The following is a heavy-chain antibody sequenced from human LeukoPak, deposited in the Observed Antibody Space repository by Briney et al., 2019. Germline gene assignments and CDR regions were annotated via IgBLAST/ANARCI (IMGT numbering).Heavy chain of an antibody. CDR2: IYSGGST. J-gene: IGHJ6*03. Sequence: TGGSLRLSCAASGFTVSTNYMSWVRQAPGKGLEWVSVIYSGGSTYYADSVKGRFTISRDNSKNTLYLQMNSLRAEDTAVYYCAKMSGDYGDYVYYYYYMDVWGKGTTVTISS. D-gene: IGHD4-17*01. CDR3: AKMSGDYGDYVYYYYYMDV. CDR1: GFTVSTNY. V-gene: IGHV3-53*01.